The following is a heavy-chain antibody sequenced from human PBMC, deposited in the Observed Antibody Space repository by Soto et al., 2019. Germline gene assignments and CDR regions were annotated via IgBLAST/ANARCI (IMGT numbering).Heavy chain of an antibody. Sequence: PSETLSLTCSVSGGSISSSSYYWGWIRQPPGKGLEWIGSIYYSVSIYYNPSLKSRVTISVDTSKNQFSLKLSSVTAAEMAVYYCARQSSGWYNWFDPWGQGTLVTVSS. CDR3: ARQSSGWYNWFDP. CDR1: GGSISSSSYY. V-gene: IGHV4-39*01. J-gene: IGHJ5*02. CDR2: IYYSVSI. D-gene: IGHD6-19*01.